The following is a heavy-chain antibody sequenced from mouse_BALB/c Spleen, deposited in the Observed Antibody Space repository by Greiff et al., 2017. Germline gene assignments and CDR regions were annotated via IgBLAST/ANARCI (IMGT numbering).Heavy chain of an antibody. D-gene: IGHD1-2*01. CDR2: ISDGGSYT. J-gene: IGHJ3*01. V-gene: IGHV5-4*02. CDR1: GFTFSDYY. CDR3: ARDQEITTATGAWFAY. Sequence: EVHLVESGGGLVKPGGSLKLSCAASGFTFSDYYMYWVRQTPEKRLEWVATISDGGSYTYYPDSVKGRFTISRDNAKNNLYLQMSSLKSEDTAMYYCARDQEITTATGAWFAYWGQGTLVTVSA.